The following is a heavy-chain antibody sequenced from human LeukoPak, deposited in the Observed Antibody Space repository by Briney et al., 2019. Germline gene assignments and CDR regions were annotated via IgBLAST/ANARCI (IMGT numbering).Heavy chain of an antibody. CDR1: GFTFSDYY. V-gene: IGHV4-34*01. D-gene: IGHD3-10*01. J-gene: IGHJ5*02. Sequence: GSLRLSCAASGFTFSDYYMSWIRQPPGKGLEWIGEINHSGSTNYNPSLKSRVTISVDTSKNQFSLKLSSVTAADTAVYYCARGLWFGSNWFDPWGQGTLVTVSS. CDR2: INHSGST. CDR3: ARGLWFGSNWFDP.